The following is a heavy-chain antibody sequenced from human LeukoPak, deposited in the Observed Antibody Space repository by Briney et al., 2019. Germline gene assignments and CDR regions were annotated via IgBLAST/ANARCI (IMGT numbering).Heavy chain of an antibody. CDR2: ISGSGGST. Sequence: GGSLRLSCAASGFTFSSYAMSWVRQAPGKGLVWVSAISGSGGSTYYADSVKGRSTISRDNSKNTLYLQMNSLRAEDTAVYYCAKRATMIVVVDAFDYWGQGTLVTVSS. D-gene: IGHD3-22*01. CDR1: GFTFSSYA. J-gene: IGHJ4*02. CDR3: AKRATMIVVVDAFDY. V-gene: IGHV3-23*01.